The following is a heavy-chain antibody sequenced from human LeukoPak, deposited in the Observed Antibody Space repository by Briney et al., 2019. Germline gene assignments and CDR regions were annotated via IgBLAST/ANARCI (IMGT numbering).Heavy chain of an antibody. CDR3: ARDDFWSGYHSY. CDR2: IIPIFGTA. D-gene: IGHD3-3*01. Sequence: SVKVSCKASGGTFSSYAISWVRQAPGQGLEWMGGIIPIFGTANYAQKFQGRVTITADESTSTAYMELSSLRSEDTAVYYCARDDFWSGYHSYWGQGTLVTVSS. CDR1: GGTFSSYA. J-gene: IGHJ4*02. V-gene: IGHV1-69*01.